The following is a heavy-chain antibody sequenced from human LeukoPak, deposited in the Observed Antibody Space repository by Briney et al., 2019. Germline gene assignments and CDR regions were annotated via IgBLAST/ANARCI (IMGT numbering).Heavy chain of an antibody. CDR2: ISGSGGST. CDR1: GFTFSSYG. D-gene: IGHD1-1*01. CDR3: AKVPEVARYKYYFDY. V-gene: IGHV3-23*01. J-gene: IGHJ4*02. Sequence: GGSLRLSCAASGFTFSSYGMHWVRQAPGKGLEWVSAISGSGGSTYYADSVKGRFTISRDNSKNTLYLQMNSLRAEDTAVYYCAKVPEVARYKYYFDYWGQGTLVTVSS.